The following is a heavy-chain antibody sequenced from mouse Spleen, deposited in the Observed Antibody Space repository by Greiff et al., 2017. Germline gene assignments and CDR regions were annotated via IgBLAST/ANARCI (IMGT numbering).Heavy chain of an antibody. Sequence: LVESGAELVRPGTSVKVSCKASGYTFTNYWLGWVKQRPGHGLEWIGDIYPGGGYTNYNEKFKGKATLTADKSSSTAYMQLSSLTSDDSAVYFCARDNYEKVLFAYWGQGTLVTVSA. CDR1: GYTFTNYW. CDR3: ARDNYEKVLFAY. CDR2: IYPGGGYT. V-gene: IGHV1-63*01. J-gene: IGHJ3*01. D-gene: IGHD1-3*01.